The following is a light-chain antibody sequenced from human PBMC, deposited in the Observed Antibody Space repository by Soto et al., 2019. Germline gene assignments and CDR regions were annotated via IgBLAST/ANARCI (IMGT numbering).Light chain of an antibody. J-gene: IGKJ5*01. CDR3: QQYGTSPIT. Sequence: EIVLTQSPGTLSLSPGERATLSCRASQSVSNNYLAWYQQKPGQAPRLLIYGASNRATGIPDRFNGSGSGTDFTLTISSLEPEDFAVYYCQQYGTSPITFGQGTRLEI. CDR2: GAS. V-gene: IGKV3-20*01. CDR1: QSVSNNY.